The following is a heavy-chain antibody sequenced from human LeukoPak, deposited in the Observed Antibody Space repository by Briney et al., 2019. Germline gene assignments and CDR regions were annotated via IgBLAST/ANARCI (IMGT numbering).Heavy chain of an antibody. V-gene: IGHV3-48*01. Sequence: GGSLRLSCAASGFTFSSYSMNWVRQAPGKGLEWVSYISSSSTIYYADSVKGRFTISRDNAKNSLYLQMNSLRAEDTAVYYCARDSPVRGLSDFDYWGQGTLVTVSS. J-gene: IGHJ4*02. CDR2: ISSSSTI. D-gene: IGHD3-10*01. CDR3: ARDSPVRGLSDFDY. CDR1: GFTFSSYS.